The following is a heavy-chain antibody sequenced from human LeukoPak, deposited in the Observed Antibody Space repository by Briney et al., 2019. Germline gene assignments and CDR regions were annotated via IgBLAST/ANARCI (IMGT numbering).Heavy chain of an antibody. J-gene: IGHJ4*02. D-gene: IGHD5-18*01. V-gene: IGHV3-30*18. Sequence: GGSLRLSCAVSGFTFSSYGMHWVRQAPGKGLEWVAGISKNGNHQSYADSVKGRFTISRDNSKNSLFLQMNSLRVEDTAVYYCAKEIHAFAGFDYWGQGTLVTVS. CDR1: GFTFSSYG. CDR2: ISKNGNHQ. CDR3: AKEIHAFAGFDY.